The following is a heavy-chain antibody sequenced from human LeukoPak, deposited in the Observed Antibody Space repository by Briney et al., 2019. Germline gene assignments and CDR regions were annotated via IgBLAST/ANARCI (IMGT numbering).Heavy chain of an antibody. CDR1: GFTFSSYW. D-gene: IGHD6-19*01. J-gene: IGHJ5*02. CDR2: INSDGSST. CDR3: ARESGYSSGWHNYNWFDP. V-gene: IGHV3-74*01. Sequence: GGSLKLSCAASGFTFSSYWMHWVRQAPGKGLVWVSRINSDGSSTSYADSVKGRFTISRDNAKNTLYLQMNSLRAEDPAVYYCARESGYSSGWHNYNWFDPWGQGTLVTVSS.